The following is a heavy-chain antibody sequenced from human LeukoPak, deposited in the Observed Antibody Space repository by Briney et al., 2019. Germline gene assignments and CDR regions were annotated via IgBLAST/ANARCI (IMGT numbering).Heavy chain of an antibody. V-gene: IGHV4-39*01. D-gene: IGHD2-15*01. J-gene: IGHJ4*02. CDR1: GGSISSSSYC. CDR2: ICYSGST. Sequence: KPSETLSLTCTVSGGSISSSSYCWGWIRQPPGKGLEWIGTICYSGSTFYNPSLKSRVTISVDTSKSQFSLRLSSVTAADTAVYYCARSVCIVVEYYFDCWGQGALVTVSP. CDR3: ARSVCIVVEYYFDC.